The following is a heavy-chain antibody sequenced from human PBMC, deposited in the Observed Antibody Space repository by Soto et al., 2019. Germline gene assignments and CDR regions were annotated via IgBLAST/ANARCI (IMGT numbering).Heavy chain of an antibody. D-gene: IGHD3-22*01. CDR2: IYYSGST. CDR1: GGSISSYY. CDR3: ARDRGDYYDSSGYSAYFDY. Sequence: PSETLSLTCTVSGGSISSYYLSWIRQTPGKGLEWIGYIYYSGSTNYNPSLKSRVTISVDTSKNQFSLKLSSVTAADTAVYYCARDRGDYYDSSGYSAYFDYWGQGTLVTVSS. V-gene: IGHV4-59*01. J-gene: IGHJ4*02.